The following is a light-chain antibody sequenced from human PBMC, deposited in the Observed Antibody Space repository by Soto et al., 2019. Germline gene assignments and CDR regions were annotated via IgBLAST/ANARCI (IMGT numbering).Light chain of an antibody. Sequence: QSVLTQPPSVSGAPGQRVTISCTRSSSNIGSTYDVQWYQQLPGTAPKLLIHGNTNRPSGVPDRFSGSKSGTSASLAITGLQADDEADYYCQSYDDSLSVHYVFGTGTEVTVL. J-gene: IGLJ1*01. CDR2: GNT. V-gene: IGLV1-40*01. CDR1: SSNIGSTYD. CDR3: QSYDDSLSVHYV.